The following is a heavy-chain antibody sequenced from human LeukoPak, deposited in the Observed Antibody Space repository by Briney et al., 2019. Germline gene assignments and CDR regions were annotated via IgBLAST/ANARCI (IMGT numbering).Heavy chain of an antibody. Sequence: SETLSLTCTVSGGSISSSSYNWGWIRQPPGKGLEWIGSIYYSGSTYYNPSLKSRVTISVDTSKNQFSLKLSSVTAADTAVYYCARVSLRFLEWFLFDYWGQGTLVTVSS. V-gene: IGHV4-39*01. J-gene: IGHJ4*02. CDR3: ARVSLRFLEWFLFDY. CDR1: GGSISSSSYN. D-gene: IGHD3-3*01. CDR2: IYYSGST.